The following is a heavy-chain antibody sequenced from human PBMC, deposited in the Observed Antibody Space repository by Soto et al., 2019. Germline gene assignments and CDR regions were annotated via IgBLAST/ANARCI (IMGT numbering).Heavy chain of an antibody. D-gene: IGHD2-2*01. V-gene: IGHV3-23*01. CDR2: ISGSGGST. J-gene: IGHJ6*02. Sequence: AGGSLRLSCAAAGFTFSSDAMSWVRQAAGKGLEWVSAISGSGGSTYYADSVKGRFTISRDNSKTTLYLQMHSLRAEDTAVYYCAKARKPGDIVVVPADVWGQGTTVTVSS. CDR1: GFTFSSDA. CDR3: AKARKPGDIVVVPADV.